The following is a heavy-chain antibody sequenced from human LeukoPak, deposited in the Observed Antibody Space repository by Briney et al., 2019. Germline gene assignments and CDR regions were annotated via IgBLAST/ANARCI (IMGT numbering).Heavy chain of an antibody. CDR1: TGSINDYY. J-gene: IGHJ6*04. Sequence: PSETLSLTCTVSTGSINDYYWSWVRQPAGKGLEWLGRIYSSGGTTYNPSLKSRITMSVDTSKNQFSLKMTSVTAADTAVYYCAREGKWFGTYYYCLDVWGKGTTVTVSS. V-gene: IGHV4-4*07. D-gene: IGHD3-10*01. CDR3: AREGKWFGTYYYCLDV. CDR2: IYSSGGT.